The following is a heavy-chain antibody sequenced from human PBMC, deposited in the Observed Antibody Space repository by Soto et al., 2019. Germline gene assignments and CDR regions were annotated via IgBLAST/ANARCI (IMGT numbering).Heavy chain of an antibody. J-gene: IGHJ6*02. V-gene: IGHV3-66*01. CDR1: GFTVSSNY. D-gene: IGHD5-18*01. CDR2: INRDDTT. Sequence: GGSLRLSCAASGFTVSSNYMSWVRQAPGKGLEWVSGINRDDTTYYADSVKGRFTISRDDSKNTLYLQMNSLKTEDTAVYYCTTDPDTAMVIFNWDCYHYGMDVRGPGTTVTVS. CDR3: TTDPDTAMVIFNWDCYHYGMDV.